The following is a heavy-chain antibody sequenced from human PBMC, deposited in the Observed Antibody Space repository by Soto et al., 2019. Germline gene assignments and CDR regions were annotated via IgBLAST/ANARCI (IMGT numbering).Heavy chain of an antibody. Sequence: QVQLQESGPGLVKPSETLSLTCTVSGGSVSSGSYYWSWIRQPPGKGLEWIGYIYYSGSTNYNPSLKSRVTISVDTSKNQFSLKLSSVTAADTAVYYCARGVGDRGRVVGARSPEGYGMDVWGQGTTVTVSS. D-gene: IGHD1-26*01. V-gene: IGHV4-61*01. J-gene: IGHJ6*02. CDR1: GGSVSSGSYY. CDR2: IYYSGST. CDR3: ARGVGDRGRVVGARSPEGYGMDV.